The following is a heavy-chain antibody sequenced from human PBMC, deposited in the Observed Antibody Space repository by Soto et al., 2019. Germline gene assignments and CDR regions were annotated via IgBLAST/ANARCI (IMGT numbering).Heavy chain of an antibody. Sequence: SEPSLTCTVSGGSISSSSYYWGWIRQPPGKGLEWIGSIYYSGSTYYNPSLKSRVTISVDTSKNQFSLKLSSVTAADTAVYYCARRVVGAPSFDCWGQGTLVTVSS. CDR1: GGSISSSSYY. CDR3: ARRVVGAPSFDC. V-gene: IGHV4-39*01. D-gene: IGHD1-26*01. J-gene: IGHJ4*02. CDR2: IYYSGST.